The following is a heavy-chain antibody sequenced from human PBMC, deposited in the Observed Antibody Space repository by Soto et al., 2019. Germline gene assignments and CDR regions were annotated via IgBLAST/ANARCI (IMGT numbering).Heavy chain of an antibody. Sequence: QLQLQESGPGLVKPSETLSLTCTVSGGSISSRGYYWGWIRQPPGKGLGWIGTIYYSGSTYYNPSLKSRVTLSVNTSKNPFSLKLSSVTAPDPAVYYCATSKWFDPWGQGTLVTVSS. CDR3: ATSKWFDP. CDR2: IYYSGST. J-gene: IGHJ5*02. V-gene: IGHV4-39*01. CDR1: GGSISSRGYY.